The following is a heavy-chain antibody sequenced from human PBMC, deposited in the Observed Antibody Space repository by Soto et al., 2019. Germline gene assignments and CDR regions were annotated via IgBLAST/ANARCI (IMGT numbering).Heavy chain of an antibody. D-gene: IGHD3-16*01. CDR2: ISYDGSNK. V-gene: IGHV3-30*18. Sequence: QVQLVESGGGVVQPGRSLRLSCAASGFIFSSYDMHWVRQAPGKGLEWVAFISYDGSNKYYADSVKGRFTISRENSRIPLYLQMNGLRAEDTAVSYCAKDLTSVAYDDFDIWGQGTMVTAS. CDR1: GFIFSSYD. J-gene: IGHJ3*02. CDR3: AKDLTSVAYDDFDI.